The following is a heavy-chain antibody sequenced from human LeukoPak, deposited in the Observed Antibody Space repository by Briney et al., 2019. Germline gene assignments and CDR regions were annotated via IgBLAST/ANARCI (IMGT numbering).Heavy chain of an antibody. CDR3: ARVAYSSGWYDY. CDR1: GFTFSSYA. D-gene: IGHD6-19*01. Sequence: PGGSLRLSCAASGFTFSSYAMRRVRQAPGKGLEWVAVISYDGSNKYYADSVKGRFTISRDNSKNTLYLQMNSLRAEDTAVYYCARVAYSSGWYDYWGQGTLVTVSS. CDR2: ISYDGSNK. V-gene: IGHV3-30-3*01. J-gene: IGHJ4*02.